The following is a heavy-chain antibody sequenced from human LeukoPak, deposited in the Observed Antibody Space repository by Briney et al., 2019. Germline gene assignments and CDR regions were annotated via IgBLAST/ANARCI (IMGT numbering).Heavy chain of an antibody. CDR2: INWNGGST. CDR1: GFTFEEHG. J-gene: IGHJ4*02. CDR3: AGGDSSGWYFDY. D-gene: IGHD6-19*01. V-gene: IGHV3-20*04. Sequence: PGGSLRLSCAASGFTFEEHGMSWVRQAPGKGLEWVSGINWNGGSTGYGESAKGRFTISRDNAKNSLYLQMNSPRAEDTALYYCAGGDSSGWYFDYWGQGILVTVSS.